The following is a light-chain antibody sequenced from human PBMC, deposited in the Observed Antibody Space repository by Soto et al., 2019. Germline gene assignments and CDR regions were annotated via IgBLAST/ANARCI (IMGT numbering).Light chain of an antibody. CDR2: DAS. CDR3: QHYDTLPPT. V-gene: IGKV1-33*01. J-gene: IGKJ4*01. CDR1: QDISHN. Sequence: DIQMTQSPSSLSASVGDRVTITCQASQDISHNVNWYQQKPGKAPNLLIFDASKLEGGVPSRFTGSGSGTHFSFTISSLEPEDTATYYCQHYDTLPPTFGGGTKVEIK.